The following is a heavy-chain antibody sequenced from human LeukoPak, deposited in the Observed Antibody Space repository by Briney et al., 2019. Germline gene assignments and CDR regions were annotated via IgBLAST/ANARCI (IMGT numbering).Heavy chain of an antibody. CDR1: GGSISSYY. CDR3: ARLGYSYGYNYFDY. V-gene: IGHV4-59*08. Sequence: SETLSLTCTVSGGSISSYYWSWIRQPPGKGLEWIGYIYYSGSTNYNPSLKSRVTISVDTSKNQFSLKLSSVTAADTAVYYCARLGYSYGYNYFDYWGQGTPVTVSS. CDR2: IYYSGST. D-gene: IGHD5-18*01. J-gene: IGHJ4*02.